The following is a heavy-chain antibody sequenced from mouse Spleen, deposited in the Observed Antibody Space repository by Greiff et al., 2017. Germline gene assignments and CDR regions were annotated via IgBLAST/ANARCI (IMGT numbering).Heavy chain of an antibody. V-gene: IGHV5-9-3*01. Sequence: EVKLMESGGGLVKPGGSLKLSCAASGFTFSSYAMSWVRQTPEKRLEWVATISSGGSYTYYPDSVKGRFTISRDNAKNTLYLQMSSLRSEDTAMYYCARQSPSLYGYHYFDYWGQGTTLTVSS. CDR1: GFTFSSYA. CDR3: ARQSPSLYGYHYFDY. D-gene: IGHD1-2*01. CDR2: ISSGGSYT. J-gene: IGHJ2*01.